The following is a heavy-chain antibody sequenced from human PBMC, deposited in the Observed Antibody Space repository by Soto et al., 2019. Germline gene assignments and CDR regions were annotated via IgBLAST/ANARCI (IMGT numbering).Heavy chain of an antibody. CDR1: GGSISSGGYY. D-gene: IGHD3-10*01. J-gene: IGHJ4*02. CDR3: AGGSVGGSGSYSGWIDY. Sequence: QVQLQESGPGLVKPSQSLSLTCTVSGGSISSGGYYWSWIRQHPGKGLEWIGYIYYSGSTYYNPSLKSRVTRPVDTSKKQFSLKLSSVPGADTAVYYCAGGSVGGSGSYSGWIDYWGQGTLVTVSS. CDR2: IYYSGST. V-gene: IGHV4-31*03.